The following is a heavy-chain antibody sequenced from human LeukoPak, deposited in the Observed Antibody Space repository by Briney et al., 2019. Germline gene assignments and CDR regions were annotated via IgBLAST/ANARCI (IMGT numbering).Heavy chain of an antibody. Sequence: GGSLRLSCAASGFTFSSYRMNWVRQAPGKGLEWVSSISSSSSYIYYADSVKGRFTISRDNAKNSLYLQMNSLRAEDTAVYYCARARFAVTRGFDYWGQGTLVTVSS. CDR2: ISSSSSYI. J-gene: IGHJ4*02. V-gene: IGHV3-21*01. CDR1: GFTFSSYR. CDR3: ARARFAVTRGFDY. D-gene: IGHD4-23*01.